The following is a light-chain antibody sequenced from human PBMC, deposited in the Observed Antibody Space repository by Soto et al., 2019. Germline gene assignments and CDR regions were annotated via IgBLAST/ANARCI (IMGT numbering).Light chain of an antibody. Sequence: DLQVTQSPSSVSASVGDRVTITCRARQDISSWLAWYQQKPGKAPKLLIYAASSLQSGVRSRFSGSGSGTDFSLTITSLQPEDFASYYCQQANSFPLTFGGGTKVEIK. CDR1: QDISSW. J-gene: IGKJ4*01. CDR2: AAS. V-gene: IGKV1-12*01. CDR3: QQANSFPLT.